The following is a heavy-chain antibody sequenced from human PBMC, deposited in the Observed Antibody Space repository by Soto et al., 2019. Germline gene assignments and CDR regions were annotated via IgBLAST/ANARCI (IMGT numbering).Heavy chain of an antibody. CDR3: ARTSRAAPRPFDP. CDR2: IFSNDEK. V-gene: IGHV2-26*01. D-gene: IGHD2-15*01. J-gene: IGHJ5*02. Sequence: QVTLKESGPVLVKPTETLTLTCTVSGFSLSNARMGVSWIRQPPGKALEWLAHIFSNDEKSYSTSLKSRLTIPKYTSKSKVVLTMSNMDPVDTATYYCARTSRAAPRPFDPWGQGTLVTVSS. CDR1: GFSLSNARMG.